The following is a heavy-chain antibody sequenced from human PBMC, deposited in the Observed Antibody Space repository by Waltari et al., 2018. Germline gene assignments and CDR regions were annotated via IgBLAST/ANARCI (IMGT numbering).Heavy chain of an antibody. CDR2: IKGDGSRM. D-gene: IGHD1-1*01. V-gene: IGHV3-74*01. Sequence: EVQLVESGGDLVQPGGSLRLSCPASGFTLSNYWIHWVRQAPGKGLVGVSCIKGDGSRMTYADSVKGRITLSRDNAKSTVYLQMSSLRAEDTALYYCVRVDNNGLEPFDYWGQGTLVTVSS. J-gene: IGHJ4*02. CDR1: GFTLSNYW. CDR3: VRVDNNGLEPFDY.